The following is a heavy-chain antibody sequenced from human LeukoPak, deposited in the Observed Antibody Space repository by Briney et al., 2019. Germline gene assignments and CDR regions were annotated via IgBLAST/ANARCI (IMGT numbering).Heavy chain of an antibody. CDR3: ASASVYCSGGSCYSVYFQH. Sequence: SETLSLTCTVSGGSISSSSYYWGWIRQPPGKGLEWIGSIYYSGGTYYNPSLKSRVTISVDTSKNQFSLKLSSMTAADTTVYYCASASVYCSGGSCYSVYFQHWGQGTLVTVSS. J-gene: IGHJ1*01. D-gene: IGHD2-15*01. CDR1: GGSISSSSYY. V-gene: IGHV4-39*01. CDR2: IYYSGGT.